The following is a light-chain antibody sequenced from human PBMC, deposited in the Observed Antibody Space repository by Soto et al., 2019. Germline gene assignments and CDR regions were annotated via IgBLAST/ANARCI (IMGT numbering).Light chain of an antibody. J-gene: IGLJ1*01. CDR2: YVS. V-gene: IGLV2-14*03. Sequence: QSALTQPASVSGSPGQSLTISCTGTGSDFGGNNYVSWYQQNPGTAPKLMISYVSIRPSGVSNRFSGSKSGNTASLTISGLQAEDEADYYCSSYTRSSTQVFGSGTKVTVL. CDR1: GSDFGGNNY. CDR3: SSYTRSSTQV.